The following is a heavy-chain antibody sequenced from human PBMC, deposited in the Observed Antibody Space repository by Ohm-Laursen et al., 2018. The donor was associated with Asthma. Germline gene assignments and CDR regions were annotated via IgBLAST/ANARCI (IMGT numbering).Heavy chain of an antibody. Sequence: TQTLTLTRTFSGFSLRTSGVGVGWIRQPPGKALEWLALIDWEDDKYYNTSLKTRLTISKDTSKNQVVLIMADMAPADTATYFCARIGPRDYFFDSWGQGTLVTVSS. V-gene: IGHV2-70*01. CDR2: IDWEDDK. CDR1: GFSLRTSGVG. J-gene: IGHJ4*02. D-gene: IGHD3/OR15-3a*01. CDR3: ARIGPRDYFFDS.